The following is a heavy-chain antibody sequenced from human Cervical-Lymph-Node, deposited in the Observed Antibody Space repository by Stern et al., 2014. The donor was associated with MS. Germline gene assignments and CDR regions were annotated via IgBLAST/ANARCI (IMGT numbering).Heavy chain of an antibody. CDR1: GYTFTSYW. Sequence: EVQLVQSGPEVKRPGESLKISCQASGYTFTSYWIGWVRQMPGKGLEWIAVIFPGGSDIRYTPSFQGQVTISGDKSSSTAYLQWNNLKASDSSIYYCARKRYFDYWGQGTLVTVSS. J-gene: IGHJ4*02. CDR3: ARKRYFDY. V-gene: IGHV5-51*01. CDR2: IFPGGSDI.